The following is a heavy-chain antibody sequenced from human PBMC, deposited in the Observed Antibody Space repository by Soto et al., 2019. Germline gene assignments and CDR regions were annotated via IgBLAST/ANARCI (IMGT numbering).Heavy chain of an antibody. Sequence: EVQLLESGGGLVQPGGSLRLSCAASGFTFSSYAMSWVRQAPGKGLVWVSAISGSGGSTYYADSVKGRFTISRDNSKNTQYLRVTSLGAEDTAVYYCARSGIAVARGAFAIWGQGTMVTVSS. CDR1: GFTFSSYA. CDR2: ISGSGGST. J-gene: IGHJ3*02. CDR3: ARSGIAVARGAFAI. D-gene: IGHD6-19*01. V-gene: IGHV3-23*01.